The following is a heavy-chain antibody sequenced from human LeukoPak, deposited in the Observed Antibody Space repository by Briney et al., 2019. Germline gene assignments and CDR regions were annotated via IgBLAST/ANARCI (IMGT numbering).Heavy chain of an antibody. CDR2: ISGSGGST. D-gene: IGHD6-19*01. Sequence: GGSLRLSCAASGFTFGSYAMSWVRQAPGKGLEWVSAISGSGGSTYYADSVKGRFTISRDNSKNTLYLQMNSLRAEDTAVYYCAKDPGYSSGWYLGDYFDYWGQGTLVTVSS. CDR1: GFTFGSYA. CDR3: AKDPGYSSGWYLGDYFDY. J-gene: IGHJ4*02. V-gene: IGHV3-23*01.